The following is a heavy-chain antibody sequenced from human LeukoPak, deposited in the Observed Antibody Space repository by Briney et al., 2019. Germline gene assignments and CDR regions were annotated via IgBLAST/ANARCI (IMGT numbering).Heavy chain of an antibody. CDR3: ARGRKAAAGTTGIDY. Sequence: GASVKVSCKASGYTFTSCDINWVRQATGQGLEWMGWMNPNSGNTGYAQKFQGRVTMTRNTSISTAYMELSSLRSEDTAVYYCARGRKAAAGTTGIDYWGQGTLVTVSS. CDR1: GYTFTSCD. J-gene: IGHJ4*02. V-gene: IGHV1-8*01. D-gene: IGHD6-13*01. CDR2: MNPNSGNT.